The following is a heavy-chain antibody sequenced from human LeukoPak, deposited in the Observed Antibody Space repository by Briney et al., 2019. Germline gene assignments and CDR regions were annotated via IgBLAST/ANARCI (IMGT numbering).Heavy chain of an antibody. CDR2: ISAYNGNT. J-gene: IGHJ4*02. CDR3: ARISYYYDSSGLLDY. V-gene: IGHV1-18*01. CDR1: GYTFTSYG. D-gene: IGHD3-22*01. Sequence: GASVKVSCKASGYTFTSYGISWVRQAPGQGLEWMEWISAYNGNTSYAQKLQGRVTMTTDTSTSTAYMELRSLRSDDTAVYYCARISYYYDSSGLLDYWGQGTLVTVSS.